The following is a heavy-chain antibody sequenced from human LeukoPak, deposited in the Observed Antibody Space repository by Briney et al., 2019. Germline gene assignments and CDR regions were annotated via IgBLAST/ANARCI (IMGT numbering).Heavy chain of an antibody. CDR1: GGTFSSYA. Sequence: SVKVSCKASGGTFSSYAISWVRQAPGQGLEWMGGTIPIFGTANYAQKFQGRVTMTTDTSTSTVYMELSSLTSDDTAVYYCGRDPTYRNYFDSWGQGTLATVSS. D-gene: IGHD1-1*01. CDR2: TIPIFGTA. J-gene: IGHJ4*02. CDR3: GRDPTYRNYFDS. V-gene: IGHV1-69*05.